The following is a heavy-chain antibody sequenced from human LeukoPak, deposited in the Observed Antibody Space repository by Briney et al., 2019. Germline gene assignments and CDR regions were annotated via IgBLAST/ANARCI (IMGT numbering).Heavy chain of an antibody. CDR3: ARVHSGPRTSDDY. V-gene: IGHV1-18*01. Sequence: ASVKVSCKASGYTFSSHDINWVRQATGQGLEWMGWMKPNSGNTNYAQKLQGRVTMTTDTSTSTAYMELRSLRSDDTAVYYCARVHSGPRTSDDYWGQGTLVTVSS. CDR1: GYTFSSHD. J-gene: IGHJ4*02. CDR2: MKPNSGNT. D-gene: IGHD6-19*01.